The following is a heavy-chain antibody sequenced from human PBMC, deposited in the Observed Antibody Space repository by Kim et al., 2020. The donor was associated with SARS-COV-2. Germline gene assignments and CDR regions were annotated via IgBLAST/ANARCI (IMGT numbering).Heavy chain of an antibody. D-gene: IGHD6-13*01. CDR2: IYYSGST. Sequence: SETLSLTCTVSGGSISSGGYYWSWIRQHPGKGLEWIGYIYYSGSTYYNPSLKSRVTISVDTSKNQFSLKLSSVTAADTAVYYCAREHRWRLIAALGAVDSWGQGTLVTVSS. J-gene: IGHJ4*02. CDR3: AREHRWRLIAALGAVDS. V-gene: IGHV4-31*03. CDR1: GGSISSGGYY.